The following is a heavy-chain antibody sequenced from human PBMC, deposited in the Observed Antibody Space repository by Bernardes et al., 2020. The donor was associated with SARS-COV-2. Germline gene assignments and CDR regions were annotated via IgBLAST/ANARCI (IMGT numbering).Heavy chain of an antibody. CDR2: INPKSGGT. CDR3: ARATGSAAGTPHFYYGLDV. V-gene: IGHV1-2*02. Sequence: ASVKVSCKASGYTFTGYYVHWVRQAPGQGLEWMGWINPKSGGTNYAQKFQGRVTMTTDTATGTAYMELRSLRSDDTAVYYCARATGSAAGTPHFYYGLDVWGQGTRVTVS. CDR1: GYTFTGYY. D-gene: IGHD6-13*01. J-gene: IGHJ6*02.